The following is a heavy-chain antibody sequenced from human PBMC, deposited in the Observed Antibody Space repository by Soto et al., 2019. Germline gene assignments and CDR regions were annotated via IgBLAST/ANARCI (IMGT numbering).Heavy chain of an antibody. Sequence: QVQLVQSGAEVKKPGSSVKVSCKASGATFSSYPISWVRQAPGQGLEWMGGIIPIFGTANYAQKFQGRVTITADESTSTAYMELSSLRSEDTAVYYCATQTVWFGELLSDYWGQGTLVTVSS. D-gene: IGHD3-10*01. CDR2: IIPIFGTA. J-gene: IGHJ4*02. V-gene: IGHV1-69*01. CDR3: ATQTVWFGELLSDY. CDR1: GATFSSYP.